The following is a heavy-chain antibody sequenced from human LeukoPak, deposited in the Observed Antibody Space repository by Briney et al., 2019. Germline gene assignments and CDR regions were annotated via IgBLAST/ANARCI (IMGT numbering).Heavy chain of an antibody. Sequence: GGSLRLSCAASGFTFSSYAMTWVRQAPGKGLEWVSGISYSGGTKYYADSVKGRFTISRDNSKNTLYLQMSSLRAEDTAVYYSAKDTGQWPIRTFDYWGQGTLVTVSS. D-gene: IGHD6-19*01. V-gene: IGHV3-23*01. CDR2: ISYSGGTK. CDR1: GFTFSSYA. CDR3: AKDTGQWPIRTFDY. J-gene: IGHJ4*02.